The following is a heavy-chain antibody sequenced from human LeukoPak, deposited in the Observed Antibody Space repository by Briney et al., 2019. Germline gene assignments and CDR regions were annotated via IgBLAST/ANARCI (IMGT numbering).Heavy chain of an antibody. Sequence: PSETLSLTCTVSGASISSYYWSWIRQSPGKGLEWIGYIYYNGNTNYNPSLKGRVTISVDTSKNQFSLKLSSVTAADTAVYYCARERTVDPYMDVWGKGTTVTVSS. CDR3: ARERTVDPYMDV. CDR2: IYYNGNT. V-gene: IGHV4-59*12. D-gene: IGHD4-23*01. CDR1: GASISSYY. J-gene: IGHJ6*03.